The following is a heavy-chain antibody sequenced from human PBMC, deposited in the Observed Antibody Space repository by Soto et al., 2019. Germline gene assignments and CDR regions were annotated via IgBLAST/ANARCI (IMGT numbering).Heavy chain of an antibody. D-gene: IGHD6-19*01. V-gene: IGHV3-13*01. J-gene: IGHJ3*02. Sequence: HPGGSLRLSCAASGFTFSSYDMHWVRQATGKGLEWVSAIGTAGDTYYPGSVKGRFTISRENAKNSLYLQMNSLRAEDTAVYYCARDRYSSGWLAFDIWGQGTMVTVSS. CDR1: GFTFSSYD. CDR2: IGTAGDT. CDR3: ARDRYSSGWLAFDI.